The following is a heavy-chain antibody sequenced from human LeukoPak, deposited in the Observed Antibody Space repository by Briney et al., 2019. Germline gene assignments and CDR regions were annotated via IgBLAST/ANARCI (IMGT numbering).Heavy chain of an antibody. J-gene: IGHJ4*02. V-gene: IGHV3-7*01. Sequence: PGGSLRLSCAASGFTFSSYWMSWVRQAPGKGLEWVANIKQDGSEKYYVDSVKGRFTISRDNSKNTLYLQMNSLRAEDTAVYYCARDALVRFGPAFAFDYWGQGTLVTVSS. CDR2: IKQDGSEK. D-gene: IGHD3-16*01. CDR3: ARDALVRFGPAFAFDY. CDR1: GFTFSSYW.